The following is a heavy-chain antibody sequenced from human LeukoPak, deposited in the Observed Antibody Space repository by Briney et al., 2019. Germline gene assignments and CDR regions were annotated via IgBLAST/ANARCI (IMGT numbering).Heavy chain of an antibody. Sequence: GGSLRLSCAAYGFTFSYYGIQWGRQAPGKGQERVADISYYGRRKSYADSVKGRFTISRDNPKNTLYLQTNSLRAEDTAVYYCAKDYIAYCGGDCYSWGPGSFDYWGQGTLVTVSA. CDR3: AKDYIAYCGGDCYSWGPGSFDY. CDR2: ISYYGRRK. D-gene: IGHD2-21*02. V-gene: IGHV3-30*18. J-gene: IGHJ4*02. CDR1: GFTFSYYG.